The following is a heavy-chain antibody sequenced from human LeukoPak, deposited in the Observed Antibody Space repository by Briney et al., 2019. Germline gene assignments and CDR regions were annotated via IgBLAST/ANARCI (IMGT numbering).Heavy chain of an antibody. CDR2: IRYDGSNK. Sequence: GGSLRLSCAASGFTFSSYGMHWVRQAPGKGLEWVAFIRYDGSNKYYADSVKGRFTISRDNARNSLFLQMNSLGVEDTAVYYCASQSYARFDPWGQGTLVTVSS. CDR3: ASQSYARFDP. V-gene: IGHV3-30*02. D-gene: IGHD3-16*01. J-gene: IGHJ5*02. CDR1: GFTFSSYG.